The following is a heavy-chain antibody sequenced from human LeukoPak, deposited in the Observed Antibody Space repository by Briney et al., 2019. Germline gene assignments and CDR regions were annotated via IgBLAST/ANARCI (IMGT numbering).Heavy chain of an antibody. D-gene: IGHD3-3*01. CDR2: IIPILGIA. J-gene: IGHJ4*02. CDR3: ARSHDYDFWSGPAD. CDR1: GGTFSSYA. Sequence: SVKVSCKASGGTFSSYAISWVRQAPGQGLEWMGRIIPILGIANYAQKFRGRVTITADKSTSTAYMELSSLRSEDTAVYYCARSHDYDFWSGPADWGQGTLVTVSS. V-gene: IGHV1-69*04.